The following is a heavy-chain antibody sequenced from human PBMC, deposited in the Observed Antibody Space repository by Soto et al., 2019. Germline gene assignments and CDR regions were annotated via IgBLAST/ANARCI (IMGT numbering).Heavy chain of an antibody. CDR3: ARAFSSGSTHFFDY. J-gene: IGHJ4*02. D-gene: IGHD6-19*01. CDR1: GYSISSGYF. CDR2: IYHGGST. Sequence: LSETLSLTCAVSGYSISSGYFWGWIRQPPGKGLEWIGSIYHGGSTYYSPSLRSRITMSVDTFKNQFSLKLTSVTAADTAAYYCARAFSSGSTHFFDYWGQATLVTVSS. V-gene: IGHV4-38-2*01.